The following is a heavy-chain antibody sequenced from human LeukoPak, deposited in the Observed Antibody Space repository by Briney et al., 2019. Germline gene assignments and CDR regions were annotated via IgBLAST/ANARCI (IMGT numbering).Heavy chain of an antibody. CDR1: GFTFSSYD. CDR3: AKEGRYCSGGSCQYYFDY. CDR2: ISGSGGST. J-gene: IGHJ4*02. V-gene: IGHV3-23*01. Sequence: GGSLRLSCAASGFTFSSYDMSWVRQAPGKGLEWVSAISGSGGSTYYADSVKGRFTISRDNSKNTLYLQMNSLRAEDTAVYYCAKEGRYCSGGSCQYYFDYWGQGTLVTVSS. D-gene: IGHD2-15*01.